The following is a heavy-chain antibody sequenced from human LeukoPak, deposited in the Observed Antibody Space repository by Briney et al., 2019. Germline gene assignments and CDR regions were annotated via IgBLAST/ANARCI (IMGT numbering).Heavy chain of an antibody. CDR3: ARQSVFWYFDL. V-gene: IGHV4-39*01. Sequence: PSETLSLTCTVSGGSISSSSYYWGWIRQPPGKGLEWIAIIYYSGNTYYNPSLKSRVTISVDTSKNQFSLKLSSVTAADTAVYYCARQSVFWYFDLWGRGTLVTVSS. CDR2: IYYSGNT. J-gene: IGHJ2*01. D-gene: IGHD3-16*01. CDR1: GGSISSSSYY.